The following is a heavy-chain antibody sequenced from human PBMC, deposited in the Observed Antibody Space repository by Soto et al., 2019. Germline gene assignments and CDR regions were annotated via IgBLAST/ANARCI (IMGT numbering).Heavy chain of an antibody. Sequence: QVQLQESGPGLVKPSETLSLTCTVSGAFSSTYYWSWIRQPPGKGLEWIGYMNNIGRTNYNPSLKSRVTISLDTSKNQFSLKLSSVIPADTAVYYCARSFCRDAVRCNWFDPWGLGTLVTASS. CDR1: GAFSSTYY. CDR2: MNNIGRT. CDR3: ARSFCRDAVRCNWFDP. V-gene: IGHV4-59*01. J-gene: IGHJ5*02. D-gene: IGHD2-8*01.